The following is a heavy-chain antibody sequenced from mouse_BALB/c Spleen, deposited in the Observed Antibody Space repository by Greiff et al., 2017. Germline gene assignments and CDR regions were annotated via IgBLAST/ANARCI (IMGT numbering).Heavy chain of an antibody. Sequence: EVMLVESGGGLVQPGGSRKLSCAASGFTFSSFGMHWVRQAPEKGLEWVAYISSGSSTIYYADTVKGRFTISRDNPKNTLFLQMTSLRSEDTAMYYCARGREGDYWGQGTTLTVSS. CDR1: GFTFSSFG. J-gene: IGHJ2*01. V-gene: IGHV5-17*02. CDR2: ISSGSSTI. CDR3: ARGREGDY.